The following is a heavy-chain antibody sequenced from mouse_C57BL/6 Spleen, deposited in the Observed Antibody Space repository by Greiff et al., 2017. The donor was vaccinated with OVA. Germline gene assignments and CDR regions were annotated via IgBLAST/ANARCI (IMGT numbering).Heavy chain of an antibody. D-gene: IGHD1-1*01. Sequence: QVQLQQSGPGLVQPSQSLSITCTVSGFSFTSYGVHWVRQSPGKGLEWLGVIWSGGSTDYNAAFISRLSISKDNAKSQVFFKMNSLQADDTAIYDGARTTTVVATNAMDYWGQGTSVTVSS. CDR2: IWSGGST. V-gene: IGHV2-2*01. CDR3: ARTTTVVATNAMDY. CDR1: GFSFTSYG. J-gene: IGHJ4*01.